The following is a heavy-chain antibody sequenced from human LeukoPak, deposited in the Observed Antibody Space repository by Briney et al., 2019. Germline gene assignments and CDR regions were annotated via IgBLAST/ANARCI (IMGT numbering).Heavy chain of an antibody. D-gene: IGHD3-3*01. V-gene: IGHV3-48*03. Sequence: PGGSLRLSCAASGFTFSSYEMNWVRQAPGKGLEWVSYISSSGSTIYYADSVKGRFTISRENAKNSLYLQMNSLRAEDTAVYYCARTLTMDYDFWSGYLGEEAPSNWFDPWGQGTLVTVSS. CDR1: GFTFSSYE. CDR2: ISSSGSTI. J-gene: IGHJ5*02. CDR3: ARTLTMDYDFWSGYLGEEAPSNWFDP.